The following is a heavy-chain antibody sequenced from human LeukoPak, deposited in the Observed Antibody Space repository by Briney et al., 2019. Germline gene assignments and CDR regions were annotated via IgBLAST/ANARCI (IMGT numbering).Heavy chain of an antibody. Sequence: PGGSLRLSCAASGFTFSSFSMNWVRQAPGKGLEWVSYISDNSITIYYADSVKGRFTISSDNAKNSLFLQVNSLRAEDTAVYFCARERYDYVWGTYPQAFDIWGQGTMVTVSS. D-gene: IGHD3-16*02. V-gene: IGHV3-48*01. CDR1: GFTFSSFS. CDR3: ARERYDYVWGTYPQAFDI. CDR2: ISDNSITI. J-gene: IGHJ3*02.